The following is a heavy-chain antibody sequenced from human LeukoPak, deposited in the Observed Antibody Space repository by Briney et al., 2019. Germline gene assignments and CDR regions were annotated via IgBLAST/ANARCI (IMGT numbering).Heavy chain of an antibody. V-gene: IGHV3-23*01. CDR3: AKGRPSIVVVVAATTDWYFDL. D-gene: IGHD2-15*01. J-gene: IGHJ2*01. Sequence: GGSLRLSCAASGFTFSSYAMSWVRQAPGKGLEWVSGISGSGGSTNYADSVKGRFTISRDNSKNTLYLQMNSLRAEDTAVYYCAKGRPSIVVVVAATTDWYFDLWGRGTLVTVSS. CDR1: GFTFSSYA. CDR2: ISGSGGST.